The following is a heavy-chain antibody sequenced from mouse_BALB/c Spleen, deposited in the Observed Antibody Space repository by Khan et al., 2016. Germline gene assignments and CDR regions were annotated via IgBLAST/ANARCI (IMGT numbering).Heavy chain of an antibody. CDR3: ARIPTATLGY. CDR1: GFTFTTYW. D-gene: IGHD1-2*01. Sequence: QVQLQQSGAELAKPGASVKMSCKASGFTFTTYWMHWVKQRPGQGLEWIGYINPSTAYAEYNQKFKDKATLTADKSSSTAYMQLSSLTSEDSAVYYCARIPTATLGYWWLGTTVTVSS. V-gene: IGHV1-7*01. J-gene: IGHJ4*01. CDR2: INPSTAYA.